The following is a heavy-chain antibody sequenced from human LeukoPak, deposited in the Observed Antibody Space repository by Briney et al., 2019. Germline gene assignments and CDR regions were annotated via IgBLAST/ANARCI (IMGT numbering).Heavy chain of an antibody. Sequence: PGGSLRLSCAASGFTFSSYSMNWVRQAPGKGLEWVSSISSSSSYIYHADSVKGRFTISSDNAKNSLYLQMNSLRAEDTAVYYCARDLRLDYWGQGTLVTVSS. V-gene: IGHV3-21*01. J-gene: IGHJ4*02. CDR1: GFTFSSYS. CDR2: ISSSSSYI. CDR3: ARDLRLDY.